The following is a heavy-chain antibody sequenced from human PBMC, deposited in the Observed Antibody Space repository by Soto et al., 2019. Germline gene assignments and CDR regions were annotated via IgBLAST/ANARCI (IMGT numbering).Heavy chain of an antibody. Sequence: GGSLRLSCAASGFTFSNYGMHWVRQTPGKGLEWVALILYDGSNKYYADSVKGRFTISRDNSKNTLYLQVSSLRAEDTAVYYCAKSRDAYNFYFYYGMDVWGQGTTVTVSS. V-gene: IGHV3-30*18. CDR3: AKSRDAYNFYFYYGMDV. CDR2: ILYDGSNK. CDR1: GFTFSNYG. J-gene: IGHJ6*02. D-gene: IGHD2-2*01.